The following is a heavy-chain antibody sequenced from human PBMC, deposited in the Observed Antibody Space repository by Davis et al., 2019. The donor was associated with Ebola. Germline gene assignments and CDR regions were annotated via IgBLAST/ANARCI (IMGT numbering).Heavy chain of an antibody. V-gene: IGHV1-18*01. CDR2: ISAYNGNT. Sequence: ASVKVSCKASGYTFTSYGISWVRQAPGQGLEWMGWISAYNGNTNYAQKFQGRVTMTTDTSTSTAYMELRSLRSDDTAVYYCARRGPSLRRGSGTYYPWFDPWGQGTLVTVSS. CDR3: ARRGPSLRRGSGTYYPWFDP. CDR1: GYTFTSYG. J-gene: IGHJ5*02. D-gene: IGHD3-10*01.